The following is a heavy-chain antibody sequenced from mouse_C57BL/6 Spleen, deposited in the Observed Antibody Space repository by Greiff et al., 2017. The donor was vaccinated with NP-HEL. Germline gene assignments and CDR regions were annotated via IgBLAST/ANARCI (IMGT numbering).Heavy chain of an antibody. V-gene: IGHV1-36*01. D-gene: IGHD1-1*01. CDR2: VYPYNGGT. Sequence: EVQLQESGPVLVKPGPSVKISCKASGFTFTDYYMHWVKQSHGKSLEWIGLVYPYNGGTSYNQKFKGKATLTVDTSSSTAYMELNSLTSEDSAVYYCARVGCITTVVAPFDYWGQGTTLTVSS. CDR1: GFTFTDYY. J-gene: IGHJ2*01. CDR3: ARVGCITTVVAPFDY.